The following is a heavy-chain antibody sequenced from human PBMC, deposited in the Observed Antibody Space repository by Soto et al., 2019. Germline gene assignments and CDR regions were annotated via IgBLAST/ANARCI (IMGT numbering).Heavy chain of an antibody. Sequence: ASVKVSFKASGYTFTSYGISCVRPSPGQGLEWVGWSSTYNSNTNYAQKLQGRVTMTTDTSTSTAYMEPRSLRTDDTGGYCFARRDLELNFDYWGQGTLVTVSS. V-gene: IGHV1-18*01. D-gene: IGHD1-7*01. J-gene: IGHJ4*02. CDR3: ARRDLELNFDY. CDR1: GYTFTSYG. CDR2: SSTYNSNT.